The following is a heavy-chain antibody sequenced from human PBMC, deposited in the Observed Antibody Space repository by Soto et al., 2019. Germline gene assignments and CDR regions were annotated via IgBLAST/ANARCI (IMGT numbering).Heavy chain of an antibody. V-gene: IGHV1-18*04. CDR1: GYTFTSYG. Sequence: QVQLVQSGAEVKKPGASVKVSCKASGYTFTSYGISWVRQAPGQGLEWMGWISAYNGNTNYAQKLQGRVTMTTDTSTSTAYMELRSLSSDDTAVYYCARDDSYYDSSGYYRGADYWGQGTLVTVSS. J-gene: IGHJ4*02. CDR2: ISAYNGNT. D-gene: IGHD3-22*01. CDR3: ARDDSYYDSSGYYRGADY.